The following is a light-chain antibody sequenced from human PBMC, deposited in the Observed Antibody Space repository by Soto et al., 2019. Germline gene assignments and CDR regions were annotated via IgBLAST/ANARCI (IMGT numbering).Light chain of an antibody. CDR2: EVT. CDR3: SSYAGSNVV. V-gene: IGLV2-8*01. Sequence: ALTQPPSASGSPGQSVTISCTGTSSDVGTYNYVSWYQKLPGKAPKLLIYEVTKRPSGVPDRFSGSKSGNTASLTVSGLQTEDEADYYCSSYAGSNVVFGGGTKLTVL. J-gene: IGLJ2*01. CDR1: SSDVGTYNY.